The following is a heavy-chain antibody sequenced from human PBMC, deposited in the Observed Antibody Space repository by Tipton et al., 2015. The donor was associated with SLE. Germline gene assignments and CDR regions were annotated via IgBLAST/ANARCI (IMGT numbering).Heavy chain of an antibody. CDR3: ARRLYGSGRFGY. J-gene: IGHJ4*02. CDR1: GGSISSSSYY. Sequence: TLSLTCTVSGGSISSSSYYWGWIRQPPGKGLEWIGSIYYSGSTYYNPSLKSRVTISVDTSKNQFSLKLSSVTAADTAVYYCARRLYGSGRFGYWGQGTLVTVSS. D-gene: IGHD3-10*01. CDR2: IYYSGST. V-gene: IGHV4-39*01.